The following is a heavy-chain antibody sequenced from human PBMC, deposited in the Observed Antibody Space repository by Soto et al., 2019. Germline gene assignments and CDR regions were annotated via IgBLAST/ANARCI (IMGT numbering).Heavy chain of an antibody. V-gene: IGHV4-59*01. CDR1: GGSISSYY. CDR3: ARRYGSAFDI. D-gene: IGHD4-17*01. Sequence: QVQLQESGPGLVKPSETLSLACTVSGGSISSYYWSWIRQPPGKGLEWIGYIYYSGSTNYNPSLXRXVXRXXDTSKNRFSLQLSSVTAADTAVYYCARRYGSAFDIWGQGTMVTVSS. CDR2: IYYSGST. J-gene: IGHJ3*02.